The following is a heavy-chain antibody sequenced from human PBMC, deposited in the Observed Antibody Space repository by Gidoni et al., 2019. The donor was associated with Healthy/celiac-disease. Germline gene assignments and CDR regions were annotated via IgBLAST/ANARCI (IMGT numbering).Heavy chain of an antibody. CDR1: GFTFSSSW. D-gene: IGHD3-22*01. Sequence: ELQLVESGGGLVQPGGSLRLSCAASGFTFSSSWMHWVRQAPGKGLVWVSSINSDGSSTSYADSVKGRFTISRDNAKNTLYLQMNRLRAEDTAVYYCAREGRYYDSSGYYDAGMDVWGQGTTVTVSS. J-gene: IGHJ6*02. CDR2: INSDGSST. V-gene: IGHV3-74*01. CDR3: AREGRYYDSSGYYDAGMDV.